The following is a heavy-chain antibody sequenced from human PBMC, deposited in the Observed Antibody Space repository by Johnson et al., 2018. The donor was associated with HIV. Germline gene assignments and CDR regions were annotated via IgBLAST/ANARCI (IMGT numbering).Heavy chain of an antibody. V-gene: IGHV3-30*18. CDR1: GFTFSSYG. Sequence: QVQLVESGGGVVQPGRSLRLSCAASGFTFSSYGMHWVRQAPGKGLVWVAVISYDGNNKYYVDSVKGRFTISRDNSKNTLYLQMNSLRPEDTAVYYSAKERRAPRAFDILGQGTMVTVSS. J-gene: IGHJ3*02. CDR3: AKERRAPRAFDI. CDR2: ISYDGNNK.